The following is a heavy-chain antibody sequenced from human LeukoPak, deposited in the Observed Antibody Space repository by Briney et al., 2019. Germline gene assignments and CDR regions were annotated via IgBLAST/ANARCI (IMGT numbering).Heavy chain of an antibody. J-gene: IGHJ4*02. CDR2: ISGSGGST. CDR3: AKTLRYFDWLPGFDY. Sequence: GGSLRLSCAASGFTFSSYAMSWVRQAPGKGLEWVSTISGSGGSTYYADSVKGRFTISRDNSKNTLYLQMNSLRAEDTAVYYCAKTLRYFDWLPGFDYWGQGTLVTVSS. V-gene: IGHV3-23*01. D-gene: IGHD3-9*01. CDR1: GFTFSSYA.